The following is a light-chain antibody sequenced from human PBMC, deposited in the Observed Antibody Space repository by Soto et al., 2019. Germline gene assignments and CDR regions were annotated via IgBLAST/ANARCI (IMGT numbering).Light chain of an antibody. CDR3: QQYGSSSPWT. J-gene: IGKJ1*01. CDR2: KAS. V-gene: IGKV1-5*03. CDR1: QSISSW. Sequence: DIQMTQSPSTLSASVGDRVTITCRASQSISSWLAWYQQKPGKAPKLLIYKASSLETGVPSRFSGSGSGTEFTLIIRSLQPDDFASYYCQQYGSSSPWTFGQGTKVEI.